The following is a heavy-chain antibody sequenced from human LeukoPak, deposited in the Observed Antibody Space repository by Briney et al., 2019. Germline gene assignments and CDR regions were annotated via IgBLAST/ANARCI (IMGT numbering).Heavy chain of an antibody. V-gene: IGHV2-5*02. CDR3: AHRRFPAAGTPYYYYMDV. J-gene: IGHJ6*03. Sequence: ESGPTLVNPTQTLTLTCTFSGFSLSTSGVGVGWIRQPPGKALEWLALIYWDDDKRYSPSLKSRLTITKDTSKNQVVLTMTNMDPVDTATYYCAHRRFPAAGTPYYYYMDVWGKGTTVTVSS. D-gene: IGHD6-13*01. CDR1: GFSLSTSGVG. CDR2: IYWDDDK.